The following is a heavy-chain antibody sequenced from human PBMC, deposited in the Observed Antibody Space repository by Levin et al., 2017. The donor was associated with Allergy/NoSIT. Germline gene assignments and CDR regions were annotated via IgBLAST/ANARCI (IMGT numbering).Heavy chain of an antibody. V-gene: IGHV3-9*01. CDR2: ISWNSGSI. D-gene: IGHD6-13*01. Sequence: PGGSLRLSCAASGFTFDDYAMHWVRQAPGKGLEWVSGISWNSGSIGYADSVKGRFTISRDNAKNSLYLQMNSLRAEDTALYYCAKDSHAAAAGASGGGMDVWGQGTTVTVSS. CDR1: GFTFDDYA. J-gene: IGHJ6*02. CDR3: AKDSHAAAAGASGGGMDV.